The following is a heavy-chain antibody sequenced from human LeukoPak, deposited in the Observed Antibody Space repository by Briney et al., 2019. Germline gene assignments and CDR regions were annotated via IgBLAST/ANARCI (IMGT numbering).Heavy chain of an antibody. Sequence: PGGSLRLSCAASGFTFDDYGMSWVRQAPGKGLEWVSGINWNGGSTGYADSVKGRFTISRDNAKNSLYLQMNSLRAEDTALYYCARYSYRYTERLNDYWGQGTLVTVSS. V-gene: IGHV3-20*04. D-gene: IGHD5-18*01. CDR3: ARYSYRYTERLNDY. CDR2: INWNGGST. J-gene: IGHJ4*02. CDR1: GFTFDDYG.